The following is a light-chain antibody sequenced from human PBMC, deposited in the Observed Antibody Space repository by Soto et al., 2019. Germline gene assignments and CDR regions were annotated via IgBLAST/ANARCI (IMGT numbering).Light chain of an antibody. Sequence: QSALTQPASVSGSPGQSITISCTGTSSDVGGYNYVSWYQQHPGKAPKLMIYDVSDRSSGVSNRFSGSKSGNTASLTNSGLQAGDEADYYCSSYKSSSTLFGGGTQLPVL. CDR3: SSYKSSSTL. CDR2: DVS. J-gene: IGLJ2*01. CDR1: SSDVGGYNY. V-gene: IGLV2-14*01.